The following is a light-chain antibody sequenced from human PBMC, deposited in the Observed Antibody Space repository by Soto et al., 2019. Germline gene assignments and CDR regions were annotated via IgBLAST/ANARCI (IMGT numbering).Light chain of an antibody. Sequence: RATLSCRASQSVSSSYLAWYQQKPGQAPRLLIYRTSNRATGIPDRFTGSGSGTDFTLTISRLEPEDFAVYYCQQYVSSPWAFGQGTKVDIK. CDR1: QSVSSSY. J-gene: IGKJ1*01. CDR3: QQYVSSPWA. CDR2: RTS. V-gene: IGKV3-20*01.